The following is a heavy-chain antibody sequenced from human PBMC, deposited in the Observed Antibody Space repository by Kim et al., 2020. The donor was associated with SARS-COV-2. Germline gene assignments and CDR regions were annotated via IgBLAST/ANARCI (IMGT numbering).Heavy chain of an antibody. V-gene: IGHV4-59*13. J-gene: IGHJ4*02. CDR1: GGSTSSYY. CDR3: ARGIRNRFQPFDY. Sequence: SETLSLTCTVSGGSTSSYYWSWIRQPPGKGLEWIGYIYYNGRTNSNPSLKSRVTISVDTSKDQFSLKLTSVTAADTAVYYCARGIRNRFQPFDYWGPGILVTVSA. CDR2: IYYNGRT. D-gene: IGHD1-1*01.